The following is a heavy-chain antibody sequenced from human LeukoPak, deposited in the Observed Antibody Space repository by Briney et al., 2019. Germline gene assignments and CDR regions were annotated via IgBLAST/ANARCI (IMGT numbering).Heavy chain of an antibody. D-gene: IGHD2-2*02. CDR2: IYYSGST. V-gene: IGHV4-39*07. CDR1: GGSISSSSYY. J-gene: IGHJ3*02. CDR3: AKESTSARRCGSVDCYTGVFEI. Sequence: SETLSLTCTVSGGSISSSSYYWGWIRQPPGKGLEWIGSIYYSGSTYYNPSLKSRVTISVDTSKNQFSLKLSSVTAADTAVYYCAKESTSARRCGSVDCYTGVFEIWGQGTLVTVSS.